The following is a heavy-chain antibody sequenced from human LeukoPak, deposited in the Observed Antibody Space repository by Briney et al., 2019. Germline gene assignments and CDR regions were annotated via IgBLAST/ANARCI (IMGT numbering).Heavy chain of an antibody. CDR2: ISGSGGST. CDR3: AKQVGPTKYFDY. CDR1: GFTFSSYA. D-gene: IGHD1-26*01. J-gene: IGHJ4*02. Sequence: GGSLRLSCAASGFTFSSYAMSWVRQAPGKGLEWVSAISGSGGSTYYADSVKGRFTISRDNSKNTLYLQMNSLRAEDTAIYYCAKQVGPTKYFDYWGQGTLVTVSS. V-gene: IGHV3-23*01.